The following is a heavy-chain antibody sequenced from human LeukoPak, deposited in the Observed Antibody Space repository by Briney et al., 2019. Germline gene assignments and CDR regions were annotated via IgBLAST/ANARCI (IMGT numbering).Heavy chain of an antibody. V-gene: IGHV3-30*04. CDR3: AKAKYYYDSSGYFPFNDY. J-gene: IGHJ4*02. CDR1: GFTFSSYA. D-gene: IGHD3-22*01. Sequence: GGSLRLSCAASGFTFSSYAMHWVRQAPGKGLEWVAVISYDGSNKYYADSVKGRFTISRDNSKNTLYLQMNSLRAEDTAVYYCAKAKYYYDSSGYFPFNDYWGQGTLVTVSS. CDR2: ISYDGSNK.